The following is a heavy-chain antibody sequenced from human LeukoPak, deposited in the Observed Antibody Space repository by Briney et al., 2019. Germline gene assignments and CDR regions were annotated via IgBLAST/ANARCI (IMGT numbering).Heavy chain of an antibody. CDR2: IYSDGST. CDR3: ARELREHGVFDI. V-gene: IGHV3-53*01. D-gene: IGHD1-26*01. Sequence: PGGSLRLSCAASGFTFSSYGMSCVRQAPGKGLEWVSEIYSDGSTYYAVSVKGRFSISRDKSKNTVYLQMNSLRADDTAVYYCARELREHGVFDIWGQGTMVTVSS. CDR1: GFTFSSYG. J-gene: IGHJ3*02.